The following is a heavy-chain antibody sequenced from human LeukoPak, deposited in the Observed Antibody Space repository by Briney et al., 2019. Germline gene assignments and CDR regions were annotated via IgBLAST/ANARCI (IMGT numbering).Heavy chain of an antibody. CDR2: INPNSGGT. D-gene: IGHD2-15*01. CDR3: ARHYCSGGSCYSDY. Sequence: ASVKVSCKASGYTFTGYYMHWVRQAPGQGLEWMGWINPNSGGTNYAQKFQGRVTMTRDTSNSTAYMELSRLRSDDTAVYYCARHYCSGGSCYSDYWGQGTLVTVSS. J-gene: IGHJ4*02. V-gene: IGHV1-2*02. CDR1: GYTFTGYY.